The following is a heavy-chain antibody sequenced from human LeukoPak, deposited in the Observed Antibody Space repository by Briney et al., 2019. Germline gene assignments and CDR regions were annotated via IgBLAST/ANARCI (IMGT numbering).Heavy chain of an antibody. D-gene: IGHD3-22*01. CDR1: GYTFTSYY. CDR2: IDPSGGST. J-gene: IGHJ4*02. CDR3: ARFIYYDSSGYNY. Sequence: ASVKVSCKASGYTFTSYYMHWVRQAPGQGLEWMGIIDPSGGSTTYAQKFQGRVTMTRDTSISTAYMELSRLRSDDTAVYYCARFIYYDSSGYNYWGQGTLVTVSS. V-gene: IGHV1-46*01.